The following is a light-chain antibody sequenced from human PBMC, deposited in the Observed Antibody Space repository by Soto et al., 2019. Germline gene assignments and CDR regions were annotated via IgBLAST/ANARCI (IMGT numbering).Light chain of an antibody. J-gene: IGLJ2*01. CDR2: SNN. CDR3: AAWDDSLNGLVV. CDR1: SSNIGSNT. V-gene: IGLV1-44*01. Sequence: QSVLTQPPSASGTPGQRVTISCSGSSSNIGSNTVNWYQQLPGTAPKLLIYSNNQRPSGVPDRFSGSKSGTSASLAISGHQSEDEADYYCAAWDDSLNGLVVFGGGTQLTVL.